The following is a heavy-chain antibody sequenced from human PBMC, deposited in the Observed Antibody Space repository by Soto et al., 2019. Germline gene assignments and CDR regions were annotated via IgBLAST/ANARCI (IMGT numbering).Heavy chain of an antibody. CDR1: GGSISSSSYY. V-gene: IGHV4-39*01. CDR3: ARVGYPSRFLEWLLLEPKFDY. D-gene: IGHD3-3*01. CDR2: IYYSGST. J-gene: IGHJ4*02. Sequence: SETLSLTCTVSGGSISSSSYYWGWIRQPPGKGLEWIGSIYYSGSTYYNPSLKSRVTISVDTSKNQFSLKLSSVTAADTAVYYCARVGYPSRFLEWLLLEPKFDYWGQGTLVTVSS.